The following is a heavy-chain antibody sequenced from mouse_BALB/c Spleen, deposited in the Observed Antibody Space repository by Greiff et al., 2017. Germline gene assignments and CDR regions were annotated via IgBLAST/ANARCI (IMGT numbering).Heavy chain of an antibody. V-gene: IGHV2-6-5*01. CDR1: GFSLTDYG. D-gene: IGHD1-2*01. Sequence: VHLVESGPGLVAPSQSLSITCTVSGFSLTDYGVSWIRQPPGKGLEWLGVIWGGGSTYYNSALKSRLSISKDNSKSQVFLKMNSLQTDDTAMYYCAIIHYYGSDYAMDYWGQGTSVTVSS. CDR2: IWGGGST. J-gene: IGHJ4*01. CDR3: AIIHYYGSDYAMDY.